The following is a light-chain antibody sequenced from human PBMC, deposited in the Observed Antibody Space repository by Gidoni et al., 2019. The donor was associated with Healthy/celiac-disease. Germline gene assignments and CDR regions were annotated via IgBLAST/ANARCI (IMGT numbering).Light chain of an antibody. Sequence: DIQMTQSPSSLSASVGDRVTITCRASQSISSYLYWYQQKPGKAPKLLIYAASSLQSRVPSSFSGSGSGTDFTLTISSLQPEDFATYYCQQSYSTPLTFGGGTKVEIK. CDR2: AAS. V-gene: IGKV1-39*01. J-gene: IGKJ4*01. CDR1: QSISSY. CDR3: QQSYSTPLT.